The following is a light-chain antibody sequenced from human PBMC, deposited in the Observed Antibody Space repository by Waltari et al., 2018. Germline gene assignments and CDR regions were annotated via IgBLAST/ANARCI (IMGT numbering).Light chain of an antibody. CDR3: QQNIQWPYT. CDR2: GAS. V-gene: IGKV3D-15*01. CDR1: QSGNRN. Sequence: DIAMTQSPATLSLSPGERATLSCRASQSGNRNLAWYQQKPGQPPRRLIYGASRRATGIPDRFTGSGSGMEFTLTISSLEPEDVGIYHCQQNIQWPYTFGQGTKVEIK. J-gene: IGKJ2*01.